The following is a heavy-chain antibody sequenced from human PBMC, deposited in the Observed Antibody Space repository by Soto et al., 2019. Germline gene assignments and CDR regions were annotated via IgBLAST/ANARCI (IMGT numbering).Heavy chain of an antibody. CDR1: GFTVSSNY. J-gene: IGHJ3*02. CDR2: IYSGGST. V-gene: IGHV3-53*04. D-gene: IGHD2-2*01. Sequence: LRLSCAASGFTVSSNYMSWVRQAPGKGLEWVSVIYSGGSTYYADSVKGRFTISRHNSKNTLYLQMNSLRAEDTAVYYCARLVVPAADAFDIWGQGTMVTVSS. CDR3: ARLVVPAADAFDI.